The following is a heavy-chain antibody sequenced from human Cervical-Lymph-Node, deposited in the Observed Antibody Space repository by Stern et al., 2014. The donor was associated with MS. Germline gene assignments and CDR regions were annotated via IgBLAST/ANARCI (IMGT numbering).Heavy chain of an antibody. J-gene: IGHJ4*02. CDR2: ISSSSRYI. V-gene: IGHV3-21*01. D-gene: IGHD1-26*01. Sequence: VQLVQSGGGLVKPGGSLRLSCAASGFTFSSYSMNWVRQAPGKGLEWVSSISSSSRYIYYADSVKGRFTISRDNAKNSLYLQMNSLRGEDTAVYYCARGVGAAPFDYWGQGTLVTVSS. CDR3: ARGVGAAPFDY. CDR1: GFTFSSYS.